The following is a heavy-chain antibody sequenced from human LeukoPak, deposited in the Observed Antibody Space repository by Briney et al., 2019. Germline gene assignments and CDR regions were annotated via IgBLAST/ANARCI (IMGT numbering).Heavy chain of an antibody. D-gene: IGHD3-10*01. Sequence: GGSLRLSCEASGFIFSSYIMNWVRQAPGKGLEWPSYISSSSSTFNYADSVKGRFTISRDNAKNSLYLQMSSLRDEDTAIYYCARGGGSYAMDVWGQGTTVTVSS. CDR3: ARGGGSYAMDV. V-gene: IGHV3-48*02. CDR1: GFIFSSYI. J-gene: IGHJ6*02. CDR2: ISSSSSTF.